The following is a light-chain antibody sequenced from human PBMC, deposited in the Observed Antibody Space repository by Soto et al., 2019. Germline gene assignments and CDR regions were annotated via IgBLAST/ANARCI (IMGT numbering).Light chain of an antibody. J-gene: IGKJ2*01. CDR1: QSVGGN. Sequence: EIVMTQSPATLSVSPGERATLSCRASQSVGGNLAWYQQRPGRAPRLLIYDASTRATDIPARFSGSGSGTEFPLPISSLQSEDFALYYCQQYNNWPLYTFGQGTKLEIK. CDR3: QQYNNWPLYT. CDR2: DAS. V-gene: IGKV3-15*01.